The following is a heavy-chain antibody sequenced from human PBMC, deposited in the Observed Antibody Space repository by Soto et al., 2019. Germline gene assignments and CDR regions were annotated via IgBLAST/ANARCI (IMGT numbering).Heavy chain of an antibody. J-gene: IGHJ5*02. Sequence: ASVKVSCKASGYTFSDYYMSWVRQAPGQGLEWMGWIDPNNGATNYAKKFQGRVTMTRDTSISTVYMELSRLGFDDTAVYYCARDPLQQRWFDPWGQGTPVTVSS. D-gene: IGHD6-13*01. CDR1: GYTFSDYY. V-gene: IGHV1-2*02. CDR3: ARDPLQQRWFDP. CDR2: IDPNNGAT.